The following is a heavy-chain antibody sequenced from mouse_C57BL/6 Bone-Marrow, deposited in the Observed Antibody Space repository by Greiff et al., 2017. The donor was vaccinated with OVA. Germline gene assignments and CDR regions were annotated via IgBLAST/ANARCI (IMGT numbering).Heavy chain of an antibody. D-gene: IGHD2-3*01. CDR3: ARMDGYLDY. CDR1: GFTFSDYG. CDR2: ISSGSSTI. Sequence: EVLLVESGGGLVKPGGSLKLSCAASGFTFSDYGMHWVRQAPEKGLEWVAYISSGSSTIYYADTVKGRFPISRDNAKNTLFLQMTSLRSEDTAMYYDARMDGYLDYWGQGTTLTVSS. J-gene: IGHJ2*01. V-gene: IGHV5-17*01.